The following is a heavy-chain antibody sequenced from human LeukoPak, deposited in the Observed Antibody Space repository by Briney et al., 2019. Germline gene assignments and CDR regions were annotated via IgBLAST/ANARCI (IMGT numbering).Heavy chain of an antibody. Sequence: PGGSLRLSCAASGFTFSSYAMSWIRQAPGKGLEWVSAISGSGGSTYYADSVKGRFTISRDNSKNTPYLQMNSLRAEDTAVYYCAKDRTKTETIFGVVIPPRYFDYWGQGTLVTVSS. CDR1: GFTFSSYA. CDR2: ISGSGGST. J-gene: IGHJ4*02. V-gene: IGHV3-23*01. CDR3: AKDRTKTETIFGVVIPPRYFDY. D-gene: IGHD3-3*01.